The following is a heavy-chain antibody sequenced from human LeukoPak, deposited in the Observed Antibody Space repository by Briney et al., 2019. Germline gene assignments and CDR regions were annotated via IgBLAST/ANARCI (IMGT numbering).Heavy chain of an antibody. Sequence: NPSETLSLTCTVSGGSISSYYWSWIRQPPGKGLEWIGYIYYSGSINYNPSLKSRLTISVDTSKNQFSLKLSSVTAADSAVYYCARFVGQTNFFDYWGQGTLVTVSS. V-gene: IGHV4-59*08. CDR1: GGSISSYY. CDR3: ARFVGQTNFFDY. J-gene: IGHJ4*02. CDR2: IYYSGSI. D-gene: IGHD1-1*01.